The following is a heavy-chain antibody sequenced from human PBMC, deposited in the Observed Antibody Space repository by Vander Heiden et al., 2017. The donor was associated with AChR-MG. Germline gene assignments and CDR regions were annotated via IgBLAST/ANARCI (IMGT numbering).Heavy chain of an antibody. CDR3: ASYYYGSGSYYHYYYYMDV. J-gene: IGHJ6*03. CDR1: GYTFTSYD. V-gene: IGHV1-8*01. D-gene: IGHD3-10*01. CDR2: MNPNSGNT. Sequence: QVQLVQSGAEVKKPGASVKVSCKASGYTFTSYDINWVRQATGQGLEWMGWMNPNSGNTGYAQKFQGRVTMTRNTSISTAYMELSSLRSEDTAVYYCASYYYGSGSYYHYYYYMDVWGKGTTVTVSS.